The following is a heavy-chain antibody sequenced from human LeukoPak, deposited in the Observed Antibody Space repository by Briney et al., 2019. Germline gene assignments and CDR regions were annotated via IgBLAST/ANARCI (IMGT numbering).Heavy chain of an antibody. CDR1: GFTFSSYA. CDR3: ARASTDFDY. J-gene: IGHJ4*02. D-gene: IGHD1-1*01. V-gene: IGHV3-23*01. Sequence: GGSLRLSCAASGFTFSSYAMSWVRQAPGKGLEWLSAMSGSGSTTYYADSVKGRFTISRDNSKNTLYLQMSSLRDEDTAVYYCARASTDFDYWGQGIQVTVSS. CDR2: MSGSGSTT.